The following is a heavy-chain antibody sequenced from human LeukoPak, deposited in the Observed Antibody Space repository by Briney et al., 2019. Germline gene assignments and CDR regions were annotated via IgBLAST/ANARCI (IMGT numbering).Heavy chain of an antibody. CDR1: GFSFSAYW. CDR3: ARYDVDARRFDY. Sequence: GGSLRLSCAASGFSFSAYWMHWVRQAPGKGLVWVSRINNEGTGTDYADSVRGRFTISRVNVENTLYLQMNSLSADDTAMYYCARYDVDARRFDYWGQGTLVTVSS. J-gene: IGHJ4*02. V-gene: IGHV3-74*01. CDR2: INNEGTGT. D-gene: IGHD2-8*01.